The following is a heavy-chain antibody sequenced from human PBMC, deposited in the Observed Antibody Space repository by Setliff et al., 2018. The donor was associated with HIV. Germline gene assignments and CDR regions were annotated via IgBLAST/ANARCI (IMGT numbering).Heavy chain of an antibody. V-gene: IGHV4-39*07. J-gene: IGHJ4*02. CDR1: GGSISSSSYY. D-gene: IGHD6-19*01. Sequence: PSETLSLTCTVSGGSISSSSYYWGWIRQPPGKGLEWIGSIYYSGSTYYNPSLKSRVTISVDTSKIQFSLKLSSVTAADTAVYYCASTGYSSGWSFDYWGQGTLVTVSS. CDR2: IYYSGST. CDR3: ASTGYSSGWSFDY.